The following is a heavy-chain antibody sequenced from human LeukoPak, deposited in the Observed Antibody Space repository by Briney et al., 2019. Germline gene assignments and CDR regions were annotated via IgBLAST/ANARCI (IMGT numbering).Heavy chain of an antibody. CDR1: GGSISSGSYY. J-gene: IGHJ4*02. Sequence: PSETLSLTCTVSGGSISSGSYYWGWIRQPPGKGLEWIGSIYYSGSTYYNPSLKSRVTISVDTSKNQFSLKLRSVTAADTAVYYCARFTPSSDYQFAFDYWGQGTLVTVSS. D-gene: IGHD4-11*01. CDR3: ARFTPSSDYQFAFDY. V-gene: IGHV4-39*01. CDR2: IYYSGST.